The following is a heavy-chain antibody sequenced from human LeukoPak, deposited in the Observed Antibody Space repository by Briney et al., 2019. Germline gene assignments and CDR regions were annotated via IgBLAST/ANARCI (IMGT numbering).Heavy chain of an antibody. CDR1: GFTLSSYA. CDR2: ISDSGNT. Sequence: GGSLRLSCAASGFTLSSYAMSWVRQAPGKGLEWVSAISDSGNTYHADSVKGRSTISRDNSKNTLYLQMNSLRAEDTAVYYCAKGVSGLVVVPFDYWGQGTLVTVSS. CDR3: AKGVSGLVVVPFDY. J-gene: IGHJ4*02. V-gene: IGHV3-23*01. D-gene: IGHD3-22*01.